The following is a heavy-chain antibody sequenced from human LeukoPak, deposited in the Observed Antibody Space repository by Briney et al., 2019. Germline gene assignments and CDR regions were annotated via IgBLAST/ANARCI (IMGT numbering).Heavy chain of an antibody. J-gene: IGHJ4*02. D-gene: IGHD3-3*01. CDR2: VKGKSDGGTI. CDR1: GFTFTNAL. CDR3: TTDRAISGLPIFGY. V-gene: IGHV3-15*01. Sequence: PGGSLRLSCAASGFTFTNALMSWVRQAPGKGLEWVGRVKGKSDGGTIDYAAPVKGRFTISRDDSKTMVSLQMNSLESGDTAVYYCTTDRAISGLPIFGYWGQGTPVTVSS.